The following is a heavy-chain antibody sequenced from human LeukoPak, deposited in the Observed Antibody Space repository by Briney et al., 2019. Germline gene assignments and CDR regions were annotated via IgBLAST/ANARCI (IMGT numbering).Heavy chain of an antibody. D-gene: IGHD2-15*01. J-gene: IGHJ4*02. Sequence: GGPLRLSCAASGFTFSSYWMSWVRPAPGKGLEWVANIKQDGSEKNNVDTVKGRFTISRDNAENSLYLQMNSLRAEDTAVYNCARDFALLRGDYWGQGTLVTVSS. CDR2: IKQDGSEK. CDR1: GFTFSSYW. CDR3: ARDFALLRGDY. V-gene: IGHV3-7*03.